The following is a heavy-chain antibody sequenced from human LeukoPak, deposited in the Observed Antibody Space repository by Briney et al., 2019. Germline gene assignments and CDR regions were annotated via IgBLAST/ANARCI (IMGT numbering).Heavy chain of an antibody. CDR1: GGSVSSSGYY. CDR2: IYYSGTT. J-gene: IGHJ4*02. Sequence: SETLSLTCTVSGGSVSSSGYYWGWIRQPPGKGLEWIGYIYYSGTTYYNPSLKSRLTISVDTSKNQFSLKLSSVTAADTAVYYCARALHPIRGSYQYYFDYWGQGALVTVSS. D-gene: IGHD3-16*02. CDR3: ARALHPIRGSYQYYFDY. V-gene: IGHV4-39*07.